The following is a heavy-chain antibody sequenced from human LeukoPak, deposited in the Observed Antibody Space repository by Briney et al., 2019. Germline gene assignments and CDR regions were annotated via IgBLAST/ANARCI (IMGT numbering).Heavy chain of an antibody. CDR1: GFTFSSYE. CDR3: ARDYGSGSYFDY. CDR2: ISSSGSTI. J-gene: IGHJ4*02. V-gene: IGHV3-48*03. Sequence: GGSLRLSCAASGFTFSSYEMNWVRQAPGKGLEWVSYISSSGSTIYYADSVKGRFTISRDNAKNSLYLQMNSLRAEDTAVYYCARDYGSGSYFDYWGQGTLVTVSS. D-gene: IGHD3-10*01.